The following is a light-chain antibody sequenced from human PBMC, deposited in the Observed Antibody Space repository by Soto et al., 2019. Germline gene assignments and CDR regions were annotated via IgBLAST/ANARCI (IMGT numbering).Light chain of an antibody. CDR3: TSYTTSATDV. J-gene: IGLJ1*01. V-gene: IGLV2-14*01. CDR2: EVT. CDR1: SSDVGGYNY. Sequence: QSVLTQPASVSGSPGQSITISCTGTSSDVGGYNYVSWYQQHPGKAPKLMIYEVTYRPSGVSTRFSGSKSGNTASLTISGLQTEDEADYYCTSYTTSATDVFGTGTKVTVL.